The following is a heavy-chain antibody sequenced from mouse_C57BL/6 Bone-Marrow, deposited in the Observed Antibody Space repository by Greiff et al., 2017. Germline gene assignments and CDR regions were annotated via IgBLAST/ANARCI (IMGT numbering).Heavy chain of an antibody. J-gene: IGHJ3*01. D-gene: IGHD1-1*01. V-gene: IGHV7-1*01. CDR3: ARDDYYGTGGGFAY. Sequence: EVHLVESGGGLVQSGRSLRLSCATSGFTFSDFYMEWVRQAPGKGLEWIAASRNKANDYTTEYSASVKGRFIVSRDTSQSILYLQMNALRAEDTAIYYCARDDYYGTGGGFAYWGQGTLVTVSA. CDR2: SRNKANDYTT. CDR1: GFTFSDFY.